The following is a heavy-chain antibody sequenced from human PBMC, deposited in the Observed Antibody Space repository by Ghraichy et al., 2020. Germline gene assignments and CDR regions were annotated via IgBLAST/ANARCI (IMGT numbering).Heavy chain of an antibody. CDR2: INAGNGNA. Sequence: ASVKVSCKASGYTFTSYAMHWVRQAPGQRLEWMGWINAGNGNAKYSQKFQGRVSITRDTSASTAYMELSSLRSEDTAVYYCARDHPPPGSSACLSNCFDPWGQGTLVTVSS. CDR3: ARDHPPPGSSACLSNCFDP. V-gene: IGHV1-3*01. D-gene: IGHD6-19*01. J-gene: IGHJ5*02. CDR1: GYTFTSYA.